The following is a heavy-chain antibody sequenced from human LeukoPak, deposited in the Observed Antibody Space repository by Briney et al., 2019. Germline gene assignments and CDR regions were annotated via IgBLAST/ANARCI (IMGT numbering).Heavy chain of an antibody. CDR2: IYYSGST. D-gene: IGHD3-10*01. V-gene: IGHV4-59*01. Sequence: SETLSLTCTVSGGSISSYYWSWIRQPPGKGLEWTGYIYYSGSTNYNPSLKSRVTISVDTSKNQFSLKLSSVTAADTAVYCCARSITMVRGVIRSYYYMDVWGKGTTVTVSS. J-gene: IGHJ6*03. CDR3: ARSITMVRGVIRSYYYMDV. CDR1: GGSISSYY.